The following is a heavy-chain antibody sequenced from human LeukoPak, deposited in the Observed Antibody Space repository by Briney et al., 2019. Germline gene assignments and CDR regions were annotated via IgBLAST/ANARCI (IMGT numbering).Heavy chain of an antibody. V-gene: IGHV3-21*01. CDR3: ARDGGKGYDSSGYPYY. CDR2: ISSSSSYI. J-gene: IGHJ4*02. CDR1: GFTFSSYS. D-gene: IGHD3-22*01. Sequence: GGSLRLSCAASGFTFSSYSMNWVRQAPGKGLEWVSSISSSSSYIYYADSVKGRFTISRDNAKNSLYLQMNSLRAEDTAVYYCARDGGKGYDSSGYPYYWGQGTLVTVSS.